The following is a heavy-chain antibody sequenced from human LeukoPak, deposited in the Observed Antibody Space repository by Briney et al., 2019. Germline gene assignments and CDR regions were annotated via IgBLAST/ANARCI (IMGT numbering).Heavy chain of an antibody. D-gene: IGHD1-1*01. Sequence: GGSLRLSCAASGFTFSSFNMNWVRQAPGRGLEWVSSISSRSSYIYYADSVKGRFTISRDNAKNSLLLQMNSPRAEDTAVYYCARLEQLEREVFFDHWGQGTLVTVSS. CDR2: ISSRSSYI. CDR3: ARLEQLEREVFFDH. J-gene: IGHJ4*02. CDR1: GFTFSSFN. V-gene: IGHV3-21*01.